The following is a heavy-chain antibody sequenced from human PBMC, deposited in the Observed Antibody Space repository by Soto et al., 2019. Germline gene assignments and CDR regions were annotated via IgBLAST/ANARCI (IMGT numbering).Heavy chain of an antibody. Sequence: GGFLRLSCAASGFTFSSYAMSWVRQAPGKGLEWVSAISGSGGSTYYADSVKGRFTSSRDNSKNTLYLQMNSLRAEDTAVYYCAKGDRITMVRGPYGMDVWGQGTTVTVSS. J-gene: IGHJ6*02. CDR3: AKGDRITMVRGPYGMDV. CDR1: GFTFSSYA. CDR2: ISGSGGST. D-gene: IGHD3-10*01. V-gene: IGHV3-23*01.